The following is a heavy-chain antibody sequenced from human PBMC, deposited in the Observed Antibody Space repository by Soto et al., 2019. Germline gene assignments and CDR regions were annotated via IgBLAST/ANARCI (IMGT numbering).Heavy chain of an antibody. CDR3: SGGYCSGGSCNYYYYGMDD. D-gene: IGHD2-15*01. J-gene: IGHJ6*02. Sequence: GGSLRLSCAASGFTLSGSAMHWVRQASGKGLEWVGRIRSNANSYATAYAASVKGRFTISRDDSKNTAYLQMNSLKTEDTSVYYCSGGYCSGGSCNYYYYGMDDWGQGTTVTVSS. V-gene: IGHV3-73*01. CDR1: GFTLSGSA. CDR2: IRSNANSYAT.